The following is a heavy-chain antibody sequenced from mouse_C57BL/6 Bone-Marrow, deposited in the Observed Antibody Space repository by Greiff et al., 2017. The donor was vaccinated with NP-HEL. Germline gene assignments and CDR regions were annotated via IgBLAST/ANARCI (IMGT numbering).Heavy chain of an antibody. V-gene: IGHV14-4*01. CDR2: IDPENGDT. Sequence: EVQLQQSGAELVRPGASVKLSCTASGFNIKDAYMHWVKQRPEQGLEWIGWIDPENGDTEYASKFQGKATITADTSSNTAYLQLSSLTSEDTAVYYCTTGVTFAYWGQGTLVTVSA. CDR1: GFNIKDAY. CDR3: TTGVTFAY. J-gene: IGHJ3*01.